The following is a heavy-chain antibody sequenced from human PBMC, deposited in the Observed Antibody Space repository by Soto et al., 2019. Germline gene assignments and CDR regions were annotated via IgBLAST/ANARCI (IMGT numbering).Heavy chain of an antibody. Sequence: GGSLRLSCAASGFICSSYDMSWDRQAPGKGLEWVSTILVDGRTFYVDSVKGRFTISRDSSQNTVYLQMNSLTGGDTALYCCAKATATGGGAFDICGQWTMVAVSS. V-gene: IGHV3-23*01. CDR1: GFICSSYD. CDR3: AKATATGGGAFDI. J-gene: IGHJ3*02. CDR2: ILVDGRT. D-gene: IGHD2-8*02.